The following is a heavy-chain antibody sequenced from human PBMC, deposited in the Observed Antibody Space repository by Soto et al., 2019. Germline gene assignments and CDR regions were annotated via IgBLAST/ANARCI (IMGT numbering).Heavy chain of an antibody. V-gene: IGHV3-21*01. CDR1: GFTFNSYT. CDR3: ARGDVVVLTATSNFDY. Sequence: GVSLRRSCSASGFTFNSYTIKWVRQDPEKGMEWVASISSSYYIKYADSGKGRFTISRDNAKNSLYLQMNSLRAEDTAVYYCARGDVVVLTATSNFDYWGQGTLVTVSS. J-gene: IGHJ4*02. CDR2: ISSSYYI. D-gene: IGHD2-21*02.